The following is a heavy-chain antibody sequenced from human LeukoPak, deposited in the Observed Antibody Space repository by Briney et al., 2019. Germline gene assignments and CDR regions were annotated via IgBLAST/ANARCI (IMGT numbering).Heavy chain of an antibody. D-gene: IGHD6-19*01. CDR2: INPNSGGT. J-gene: IGHJ4*02. CDR1: GYTFTSYG. V-gene: IGHV1-2*02. CDR3: ARMKQWLVVDY. Sequence: ASVKVSCKASGYTFTSYGISWVRQAPGQGLEWMGWINPNSGGTNYAQKFQGRVTMTRDTSISTAYMELSRLRSDDTAVYYCARMKQWLVVDYWGQGTLVTVSS.